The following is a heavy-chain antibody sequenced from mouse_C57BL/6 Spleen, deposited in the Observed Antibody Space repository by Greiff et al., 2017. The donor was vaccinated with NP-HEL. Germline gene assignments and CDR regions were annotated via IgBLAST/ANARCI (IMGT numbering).Heavy chain of an antibody. D-gene: IGHD3-2*02. J-gene: IGHJ3*01. Sequence: EVQLQQSGAELVRPGASVKLSCTASGFNIKDDYMHWVKQRPEQGLEWIGWIDPENGDTEYASKFQGKATITADTSSNTAYLQLSSLTSEDTAVYYCTPVDSAGYWFAYWGQGTLVTVSA. CDR2: IDPENGDT. CDR3: TPVDSAGYWFAY. CDR1: GFNIKDDY. V-gene: IGHV14-4*01.